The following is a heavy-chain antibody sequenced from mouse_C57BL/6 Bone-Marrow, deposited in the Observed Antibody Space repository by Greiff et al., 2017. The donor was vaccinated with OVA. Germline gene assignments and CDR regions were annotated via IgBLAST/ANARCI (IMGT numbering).Heavy chain of an antibody. J-gene: IGHJ2*01. V-gene: IGHV1-59*01. CDR1: GYTFTSYW. CDR2: IDPSDSYT. CDR3: ARGYYGSADY. D-gene: IGHD1-1*01. Sequence: VQLQQPGAELVRPGTSVKLSCKASGYTFTSYWMHWVKQRPGQGLEWIGVIDPSDSYTNYNQKFKGKATLTVDTSSSTAYMQLSSLTSEDSAVYYCARGYYGSADYWGQGTTRTVSS.